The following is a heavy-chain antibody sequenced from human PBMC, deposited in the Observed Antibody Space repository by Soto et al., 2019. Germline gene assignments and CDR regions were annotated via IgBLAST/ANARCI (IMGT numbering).Heavy chain of an antibody. CDR2: IYYSGST. CDR3: ERRYGSCFDY. V-gene: IGHV4-59*08. J-gene: IGHJ4*02. CDR1: GGSISSYY. Sequence: SETLSLTCTVSGGSISSYYWSWIRQPPGKGLEWIGYIYYSGSTNYNPSLKSRVTISVDTSKNQFSLKLSSVTAADTAVYYCERRYGSCFDYWGQGTLVPVSS. D-gene: IGHD5-18*01.